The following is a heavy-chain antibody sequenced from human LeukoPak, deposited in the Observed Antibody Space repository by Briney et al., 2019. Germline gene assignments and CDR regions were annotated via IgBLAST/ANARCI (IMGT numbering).Heavy chain of an antibody. D-gene: IGHD2-2*01. CDR2: IIPIFGTA. Sequence: ASVKLSCKASGGTFSSYAISWVRQAPGQGLEWMGGIIPIFGTANYAQKFQGRVTITADESTSTAYMELSSLRSEDTAVYYCARVSTDIVVVPAARNYYYYGMDVWGKGTTVTVSS. CDR3: ARVSTDIVVVPAARNYYYYGMDV. J-gene: IGHJ6*04. V-gene: IGHV1-69*13. CDR1: GGTFSSYA.